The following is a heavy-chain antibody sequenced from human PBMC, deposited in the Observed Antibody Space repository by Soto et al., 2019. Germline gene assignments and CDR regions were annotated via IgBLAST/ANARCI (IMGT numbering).Heavy chain of an antibody. V-gene: IGHV3-23*01. CDR1: GFTFSSYD. D-gene: IGHD6-13*01. CDR2: ISGSGGST. J-gene: IGHJ4*02. CDR3: ANDSARRERQLDPLFDY. Sequence: EVQLLESGGGLVQPGGSLRLSCAASGFTFSSYDMSWVRQAPGKGPEWVAAISGSGGSTYYADSVKGRFNISRDNSKNTLYLQMNSLRAADTAVYYCANDSARRERQLDPLFDYWGQVTLVTVAS.